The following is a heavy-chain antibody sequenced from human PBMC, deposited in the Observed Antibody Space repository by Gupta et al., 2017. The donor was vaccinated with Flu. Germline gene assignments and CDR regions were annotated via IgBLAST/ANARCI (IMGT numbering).Heavy chain of an antibody. CDR3: AKGGFVRWFDP. CDR2: IRGSGGST. D-gene: IGHD3-10*01. CDR1: FTFGSYA. V-gene: IGHV3-23*01. Sequence: FTFGSYAMSWVRQAPGKGLEWVSAIRGSGGSTYYADSVKGRFTISRDNSKNTLYLQMNSLRAEDTAVYYCAKGGFVRWFDPWGQGTLVTVSS. J-gene: IGHJ5*02.